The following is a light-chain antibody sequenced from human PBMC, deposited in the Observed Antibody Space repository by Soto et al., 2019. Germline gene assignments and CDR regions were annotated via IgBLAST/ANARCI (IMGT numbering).Light chain of an antibody. CDR1: QSVSSSY. CDR2: GAS. J-gene: IGKJ1*01. V-gene: IGKV3-20*01. Sequence: EIVLTQSPGTLSLSPGERATLSCRASQSVSSSYLAWYQQQHGQAPRLLIYGASSRATGIPDRFSGSGSGTDFTLTISRLEPEDFAVYYCQQYDSSPWTFGQGTKVEIQ. CDR3: QQYDSSPWT.